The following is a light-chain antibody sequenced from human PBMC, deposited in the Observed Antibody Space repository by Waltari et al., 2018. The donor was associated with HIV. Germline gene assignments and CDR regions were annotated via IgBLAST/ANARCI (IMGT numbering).Light chain of an antibody. J-gene: IGKJ2*01. V-gene: IGKV3-11*01. CDR1: QSVSSY. Sequence: VLTQSPATLSVSPGERATLSCRASQSVSSYLAWYQQKPGQAPRPLIYDAPKSATGSPARFRGSGSATDFTLTITSLEPEDFAVYYCQQRSNWPPYTFGQGTKLEIK. CDR3: QQRSNWPPYT. CDR2: DAP.